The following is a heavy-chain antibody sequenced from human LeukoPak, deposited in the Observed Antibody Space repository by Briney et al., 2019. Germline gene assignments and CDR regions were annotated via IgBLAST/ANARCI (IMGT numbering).Heavy chain of an antibody. CDR3: AKGPIQLWSSAEYFQH. J-gene: IGHJ1*01. Sequence: PGGSLRLSCAASGFTFSDYYMSWIRQAPGKGLEWVSYISSSGNTIYYADSVKGRFTISRDNSKNTLYLQMNSLRAEDTAVYYCAKGPIQLWSSAEYFQHWGQGTLVTVSS. CDR1: GFTFSDYY. CDR2: ISSSGNTI. D-gene: IGHD5-18*01. V-gene: IGHV3-11*04.